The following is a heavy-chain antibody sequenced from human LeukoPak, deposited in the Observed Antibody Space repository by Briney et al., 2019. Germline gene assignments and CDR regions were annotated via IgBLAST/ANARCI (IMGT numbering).Heavy chain of an antibody. J-gene: IGHJ5*02. CDR3: ATSPTFDP. V-gene: IGHV3-30-3*01. CDR1: GFTFSSYA. CDR2: ISYDGSNK. Sequence: GRPLRLSCAASGFTFSSYAMHWVRQAPGKGLEWVAVISYDGSNKYYADSVKGRFTISRDNSKNTLYLQMNSLRAEDTAVYYCATSPTFDPWGQGTLVTVSS.